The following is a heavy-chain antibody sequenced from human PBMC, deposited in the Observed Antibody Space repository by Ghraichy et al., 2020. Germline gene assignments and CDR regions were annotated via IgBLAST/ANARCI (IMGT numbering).Heavy chain of an antibody. V-gene: IGHV4-59*02. CDR1: AGSVSSYF. J-gene: IGHJ6*02. Sequence: SETLSLTCTVSAGSVSSYFWTWIRQPPGKGLEWTGQISYGGRTNYNPSLKSRLTISVDTSKNQFSLKLTSVTAADTAVYYCARDASNAVNGLFYGVDVWGRGTSFTVSS. CDR3: ARDASNAVNGLFYGVDV. CDR2: ISYGGRT. D-gene: IGHD1-1*01.